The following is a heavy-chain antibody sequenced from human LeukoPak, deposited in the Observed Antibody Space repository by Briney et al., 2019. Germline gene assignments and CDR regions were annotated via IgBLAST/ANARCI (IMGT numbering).Heavy chain of an antibody. V-gene: IGHV1-2*06. CDR3: ARVSRRVRSGWSLGY. Sequence: ASVNVSCKASGYTFTGYYMHWVRQAPGQGLEWMGRINPNSGGTNYAQKFQGRVTMTRDTSISTAYMELSRLRSDDTAVYYCARVSRRVRSGWSLGYWGQGTLVTVSS. D-gene: IGHD6-19*01. CDR1: GYTFTGYY. J-gene: IGHJ4*02. CDR2: INPNSGGT.